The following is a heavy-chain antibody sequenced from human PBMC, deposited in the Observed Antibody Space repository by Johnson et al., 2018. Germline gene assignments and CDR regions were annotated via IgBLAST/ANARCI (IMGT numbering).Heavy chain of an antibody. CDR2: SYPGDSDS. V-gene: IGHV5-51*01. J-gene: IGHJ1*01. CDR1: GYSFISYW. Sequence: VQLVESGAEVKKPGESLKISCKGSGYSFISYWIGWVRQMPGKGLEWMGISYPGDSDSRYRPSFQGQVTISADRSITTAYLQWSSLKASDTAMYYCARSVTPEGGDFQHWGQGTLVTVSS. CDR3: ARSVTPEGGDFQH. D-gene: IGHD4-11*01.